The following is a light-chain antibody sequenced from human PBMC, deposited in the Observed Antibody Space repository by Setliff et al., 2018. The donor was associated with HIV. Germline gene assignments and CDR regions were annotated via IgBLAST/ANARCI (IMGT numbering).Light chain of an antibody. CDR1: NSNIGTDY. CDR2: DND. V-gene: IGLV1-51*01. J-gene: IGLJ3*02. Sequence: QSALTQPPAVSAAPGQKVTISCSGSNSNIGTDYVSWYQHLTGTAPKLHIYDNDKRPSGIPDRFSGSKSGTSATLGITGLQTGDEGDYYCGTWDRSMRAGVFGGGTKVTV. CDR3: GTWDRSMRAGV.